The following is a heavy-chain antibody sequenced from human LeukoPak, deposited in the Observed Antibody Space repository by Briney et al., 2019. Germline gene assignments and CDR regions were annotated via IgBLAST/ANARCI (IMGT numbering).Heavy chain of an antibody. CDR2: ISYDGSNK. D-gene: IGHD3-22*01. CDR1: GFTFSSYG. V-gene: IGHV3-30*18. Sequence: GGSLRLSCAASGFTFSSYGMHWVRQAPGKGLEWVAVISYDGSNKYYADSVKGRFTISRDNSKNTLYLQMNSLRAEDTAVYYCAKDTYYYDSSGYYYAYYYYGMDVWGQGTTVTVSS. J-gene: IGHJ6*02. CDR3: AKDTYYYDSSGYYYAYYYYGMDV.